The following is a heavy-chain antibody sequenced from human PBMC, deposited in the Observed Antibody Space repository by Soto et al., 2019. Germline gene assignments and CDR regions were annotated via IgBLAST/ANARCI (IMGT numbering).Heavy chain of an antibody. CDR3: AHSRAQRGYSYRSDY. J-gene: IGHJ4*02. D-gene: IGHD5-18*01. CDR2: IYWDDDK. Sequence: QITLKESGPTLVKPTQTLTLTCTFSGFSLSTSGVGVGWIRQPPGKALEWLALIYWDDDKRYSPSRKSRLTTTKDTSKNHVVLTMTNMDPVDTATYYCAHSRAQRGYSYRSDYWGQGTLVTVSS. V-gene: IGHV2-5*02. CDR1: GFSLSTSGVG.